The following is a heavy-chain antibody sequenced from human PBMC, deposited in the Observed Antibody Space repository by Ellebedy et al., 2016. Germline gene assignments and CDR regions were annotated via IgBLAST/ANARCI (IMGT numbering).Heavy chain of an antibody. CDR2: ISGSGGST. Sequence: GESLKISCAASGFTFSSYAMSWVRQAPGKGLEWVSAISGSGGSTYYADSVKGRFTISRDNSKNTRYLQMNSLRAEDTAVYFCAKDRYGDYVVYFDYWGQGTLVTVSS. J-gene: IGHJ4*02. V-gene: IGHV3-23*01. CDR3: AKDRYGDYVVYFDY. CDR1: GFTFSSYA. D-gene: IGHD4-17*01.